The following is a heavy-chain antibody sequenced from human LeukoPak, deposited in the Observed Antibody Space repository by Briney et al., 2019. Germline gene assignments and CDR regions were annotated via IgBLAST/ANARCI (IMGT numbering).Heavy chain of an antibody. CDR2: IYSGGST. Sequence: GGSLRLSCAASGFTVSSNYMSWVRQAPGKGLEWVSVIYSGGSTYYADSVKGRFTISRDNSKNTLYLQMNSLRAEDTAVYYCARLAVVGWTRAFDIWGQGTMVTVSS. V-gene: IGHV3-53*01. CDR3: ARLAVVGWTRAFDI. D-gene: IGHD6-19*01. CDR1: GFTVSSNY. J-gene: IGHJ3*02.